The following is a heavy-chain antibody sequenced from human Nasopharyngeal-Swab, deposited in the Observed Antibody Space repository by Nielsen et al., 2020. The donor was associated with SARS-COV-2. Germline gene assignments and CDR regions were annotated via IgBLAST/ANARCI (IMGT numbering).Heavy chain of an antibody. D-gene: IGHD3-3*01. V-gene: IGHV1-69*06. CDR3: ARGDTIFGKGSYDAFDI. Sequence: SVKVSCKASGGTFSSYAIGWVRQAPGQGLEWMGGIIPIFGTANYAQKFQGRVTITADKSTSTAYMELSSLRSEDTAVYYCARGDTIFGKGSYDAFDIWGQGTMVTVSS. CDR2: IIPIFGTA. J-gene: IGHJ3*02. CDR1: GGTFSSYA.